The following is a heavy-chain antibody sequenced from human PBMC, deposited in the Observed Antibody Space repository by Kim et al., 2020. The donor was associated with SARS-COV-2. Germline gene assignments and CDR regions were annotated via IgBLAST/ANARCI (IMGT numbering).Heavy chain of an antibody. D-gene: IGHD6-19*01. CDR1: GFTFSSYN. V-gene: IGHV3-21*01. CDR2: IGSSSVYI. Sequence: GGSLRLSCAASGFTFSSYNMNWVRQAPGKGLEWVSSIGSSSVYIYQADSVKGRFTISRDNAKNSLYLQMNSLRAEDTAVYYCARVARVADYDAFDIWGQGTMVTVSS. CDR3: ARVARVADYDAFDI. J-gene: IGHJ3*02.